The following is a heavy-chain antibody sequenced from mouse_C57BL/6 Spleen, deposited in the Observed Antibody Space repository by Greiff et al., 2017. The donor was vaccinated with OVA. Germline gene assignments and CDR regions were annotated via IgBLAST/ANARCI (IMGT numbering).Heavy chain of an antibody. Sequence: VQLQQPGAELVKPGASVKLSCKASGYTFTSYWMQWVKQRPGQGLEWIGEIDPSDSYTNYHQKFKGKATLTVDTSSSTAYMQLSSLTSEDSAVYYCARGDGGYAMDYWGQGTSVTVSS. CDR2: IDPSDSYT. D-gene: IGHD3-3*01. J-gene: IGHJ4*01. V-gene: IGHV1-50*01. CDR3: ARGDGGYAMDY. CDR1: GYTFTSYW.